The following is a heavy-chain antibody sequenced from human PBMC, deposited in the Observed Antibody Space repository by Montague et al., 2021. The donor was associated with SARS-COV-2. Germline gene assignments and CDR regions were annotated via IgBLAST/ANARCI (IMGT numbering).Heavy chain of an antibody. V-gene: IGHV6-1*01. Sequence: CAISGDSVSSNSAAWNWIRQSPSRGLEWLGRTYYRSKWYNDYAVSVKSRITINPDTSKNQFSLQLNSVTPEDTAVYYCARDLDYYGSGSYPEGFDPWDQGTLVTVSS. CDR3: ARDLDYYGSGSYPEGFDP. D-gene: IGHD3-10*01. CDR1: GDSVSSNSAA. CDR2: TYYRSKWYN. J-gene: IGHJ5*02.